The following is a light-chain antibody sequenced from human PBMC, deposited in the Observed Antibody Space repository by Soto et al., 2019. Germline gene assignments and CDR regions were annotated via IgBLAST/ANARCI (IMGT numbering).Light chain of an antibody. Sequence: EIVLTQSPATLSLSPGERATLSFRASQSVSSYLAWYQQKPGQAPRLLFYGASTGATGLPARFSGSGSGTEFTLTINSLQAEDCAVYYCQQYYNWPRTFGQGTRLEI. V-gene: IGKV3-15*01. CDR3: QQYYNWPRT. CDR2: GAS. J-gene: IGKJ5*01. CDR1: QSVSSY.